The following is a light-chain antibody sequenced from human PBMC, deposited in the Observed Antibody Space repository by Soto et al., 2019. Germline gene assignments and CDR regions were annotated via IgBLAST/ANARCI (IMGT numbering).Light chain of an antibody. CDR2: EVS. J-gene: IGLJ1*01. V-gene: IGLV2-14*01. Sequence: QSVLTQPASVSGSPGQSITISCTGTSSDVGGYNYVSWYQQHPGKAPKLMIYEVSNRPSGVSNRFSGSKSGNTASLTISGLQAEDEADYYCSSYTSSSTLYVFG. CDR1: SSDVGGYNY. CDR3: SSYTSSSTLYV.